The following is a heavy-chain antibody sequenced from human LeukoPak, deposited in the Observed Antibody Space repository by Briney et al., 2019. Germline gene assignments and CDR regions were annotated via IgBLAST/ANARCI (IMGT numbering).Heavy chain of an antibody. D-gene: IGHD3-9*01. CDR1: GFTVSSNY. J-gene: IGHJ4*02. CDR3: ARSAIFTPFDY. Sequence: GGSLRLSCAASGFTVSSNYMSWVRQAPGMGLEWVSVIYSGGSTYYADSVKGRFTISRDNSKNTLYLQMNSLRAEDTAVYYCARSAIFTPFDYWGQGTLVTVSS. CDR2: IYSGGST. V-gene: IGHV3-53*01.